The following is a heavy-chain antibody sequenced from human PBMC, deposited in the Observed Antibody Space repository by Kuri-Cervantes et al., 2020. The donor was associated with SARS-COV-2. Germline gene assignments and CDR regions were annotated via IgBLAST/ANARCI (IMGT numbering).Heavy chain of an antibody. D-gene: IGHD2-2*01. CDR2: ISDDGKKR. V-gene: IGHV3-30*04. CDR3: AKDAGYCSSTSCYNPDYYYYYMDV. J-gene: IGHJ6*03. Sequence: GGSLRLSCAGSGFTFSRYAIHCVRQAPGKGLEWVAVISDDGKKRYYADSVKGRFTISRDNSQSTLYLQMNSLRTEDTAVYYCAKDAGYCSSTSCYNPDYYYYYMDVWGKGTTVTVSS. CDR1: GFTFSRYA.